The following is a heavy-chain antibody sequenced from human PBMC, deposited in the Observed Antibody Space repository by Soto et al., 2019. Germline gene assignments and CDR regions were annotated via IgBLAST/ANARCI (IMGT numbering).Heavy chain of an antibody. V-gene: IGHV1-46*01. Sequence: QVQLVQSGAAVGKPGASVKVSCKASGYSFFSYYIHWVRQAPGQGLEWMGRFLASGGNTFYAQRFRGRVSMTGDPSSTNTVSLELTSLTSDDTAVYYCARGGATIFGVIDSWGQGTRVTVSS. CDR2: FLASGGNT. J-gene: IGHJ4*02. CDR3: ARGGATIFGVIDS. CDR1: GYSFFSYY. D-gene: IGHD3-3*02.